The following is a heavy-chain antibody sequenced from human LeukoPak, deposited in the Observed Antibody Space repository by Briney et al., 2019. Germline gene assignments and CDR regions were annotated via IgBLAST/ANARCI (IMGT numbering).Heavy chain of an antibody. CDR3: ARGLSYCTNGVCSTPYFDY. CDR1: GGFFSGYY. Sequence: PSETLSLTCAVYGGFFSGYYWSWIRQPPGKGLEWNGEINHSGSTNYNPSLKSRVTISVDTSKNQFSLKLSSVTAADTAVYYCARGLSYCTNGVCSTPYFDYWGQGTLVTVSS. V-gene: IGHV4-34*01. D-gene: IGHD2-8*01. J-gene: IGHJ4*02. CDR2: INHSGST.